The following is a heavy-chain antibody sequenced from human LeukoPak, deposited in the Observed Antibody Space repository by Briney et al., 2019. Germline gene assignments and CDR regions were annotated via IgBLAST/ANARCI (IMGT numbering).Heavy chain of an antibody. D-gene: IGHD4-17*01. J-gene: IGHJ4*02. CDR3: ARGGYGDYDFDN. CDR1: GFTFSSYT. CDR2: ITRSSTI. V-gene: IGHV3-48*01. Sequence: GGSQRPSCAASGFTFSSYTMNWVRQAPGKGLEWVSYITRSSTIYYADSVKGRITISRDNAKDSLYLQMNSLRAEDTAVYYCARGGYGDYDFDNWGQGTLVIVSS.